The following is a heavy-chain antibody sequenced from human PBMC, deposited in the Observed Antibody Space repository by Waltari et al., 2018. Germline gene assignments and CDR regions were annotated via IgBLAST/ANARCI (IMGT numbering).Heavy chain of an antibody. Sequence: QLQLQESGPGLVKPSETLSLTCSVSGGSISSSSFFWGWIRQPPGKGLEWIGSLYYTGNTSSNPSLKSRVTISADTSKNQFSLKLSSVTAADTAVYYCARHMPYYDSIYYFDYWGQGTLVTVSS. V-gene: IGHV4-39*01. D-gene: IGHD3-3*01. CDR1: GGSISSSSFF. J-gene: IGHJ4*02. CDR3: ARHMPYYDSIYYFDY. CDR2: LYYTGNT.